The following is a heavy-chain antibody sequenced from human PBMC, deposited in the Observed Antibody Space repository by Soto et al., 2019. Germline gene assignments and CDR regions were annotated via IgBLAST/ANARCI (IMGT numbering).Heavy chain of an antibody. CDR3: AKEGGDTVTPTWDILVY. V-gene: IGHV3-30*18. CDR2: ISYDGSNK. Sequence: PGGSLRLSCAASGFTFSSYGMHWVRQAPGKGLEWVAVISYDGSNKYYADSVKGRFTISRDNSKNTLYLQMNSLRAEDTAVYYCAKEGGDTVTPTWDILVYWGQGTLVTV. J-gene: IGHJ4*02. CDR1: GFTFSSYG. D-gene: IGHD4-17*01.